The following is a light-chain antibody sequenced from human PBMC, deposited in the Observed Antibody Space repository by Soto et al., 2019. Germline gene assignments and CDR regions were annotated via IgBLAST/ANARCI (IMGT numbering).Light chain of an antibody. CDR1: EALGRNY. V-gene: IGKV3-20*01. CDR2: RIY. J-gene: IGKJ1*01. CDR3: QQYETFSPWT. Sequence: ETLLTQSPGTLSLSPGERATLSCRASEALGRNYLAWYQQKPGQAPRLLIHRIYIRAAGIPDRFTGSASGTDFTLTISRLEPEDFAVYYCQQYETFSPWTFGQGTKVEVK.